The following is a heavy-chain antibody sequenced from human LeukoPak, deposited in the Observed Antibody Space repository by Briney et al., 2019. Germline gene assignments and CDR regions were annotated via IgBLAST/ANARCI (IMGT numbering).Heavy chain of an antibody. CDR2: INHSGST. J-gene: IGHJ6*03. V-gene: IGHV4-39*07. Sequence: PSETLSLTCTVSGGSLSSSSYYCSWIRQPPGKGLEWIGEINHSGSTNYNPSLKSRVTISVDTSKNQFSLKLSSVTAADTAVYYCTRGSIAYYYMDVWGKGTTVTISS. CDR1: GGSLSSSSYY. D-gene: IGHD3-22*01. CDR3: TRGSIAYYYMDV.